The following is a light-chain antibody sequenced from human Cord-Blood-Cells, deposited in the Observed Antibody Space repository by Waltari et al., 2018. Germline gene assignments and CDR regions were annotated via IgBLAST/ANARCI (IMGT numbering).Light chain of an antibody. CDR1: SSDVWSYNL. V-gene: IGLV2-23*01. CDR3: CSYAGSSTWV. Sequence: QSALTQPASVSGSPGQSITISCTGTSSDVWSYNLVSWYQQHPGKAPKLMIYEGSKRPSGVSNRFSGSKSGNTASLTISGLQPEDEADYYCCSYAGSSTWVFGGGTKLTVL. CDR2: EGS. J-gene: IGLJ3*02.